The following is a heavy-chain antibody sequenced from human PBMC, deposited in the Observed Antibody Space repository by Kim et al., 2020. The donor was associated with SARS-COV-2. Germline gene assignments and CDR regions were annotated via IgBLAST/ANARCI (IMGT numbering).Heavy chain of an antibody. D-gene: IGHD4-17*01. Sequence: DSVKGRFTISRDNSKNTLYLQMNSLRAEDTAVYYCAREKGDDYGDYSFDYWGQGTLVTVSS. CDR3: AREKGDDYGDYSFDY. J-gene: IGHJ4*02. V-gene: IGHV3-30*07.